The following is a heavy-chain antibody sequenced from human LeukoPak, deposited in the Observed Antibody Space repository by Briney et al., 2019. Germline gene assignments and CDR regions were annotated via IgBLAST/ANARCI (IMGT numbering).Heavy chain of an antibody. CDR2: IHYSGST. CDR3: ARWYSSGWAFDY. J-gene: IGHJ4*02. Sequence: SETLSLTCTVSGGTISSYYWNWIRQPPGKGPEWIGYIHYSGSTKYNPSLKSRVTISVDTSKNQFSLKLSSVTAADTAVYYCARWYSSGWAFDYWGQGTLVTVSS. CDR1: GGTISSYY. D-gene: IGHD6-19*01. V-gene: IGHV4-59*08.